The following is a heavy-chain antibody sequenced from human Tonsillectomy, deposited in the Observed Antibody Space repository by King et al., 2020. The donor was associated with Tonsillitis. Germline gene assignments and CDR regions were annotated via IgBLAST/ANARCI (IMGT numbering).Heavy chain of an antibody. CDR2: ISYDGSNK. D-gene: IGHD1-26*01. CDR1: GFTFSSYA. V-gene: IGHV3-30*04. CDR3: ARELLGATLAIH. Sequence: VQLVESGGGVVQPGRSLRLSCAASGFTFSSYAMHWVRQAPGKGLEWVAVISYDGSNKYYADSVKGRFTISRDNSKNTLYLQMNSLRAEDTAVYYCARELLGATLAIHWGQGTLVTVSS. J-gene: IGHJ4*02.